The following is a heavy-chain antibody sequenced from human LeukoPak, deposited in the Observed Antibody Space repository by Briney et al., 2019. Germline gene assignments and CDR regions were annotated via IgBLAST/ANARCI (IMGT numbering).Heavy chain of an antibody. D-gene: IGHD3-22*01. V-gene: IGHV4-30-2*01. CDR3: ARQGHPYDSSGYYYVYAFDI. Sequence: SETLSLTCAVSGGSISSGGYSWSWIRQPPGKGLEWIGYIYHSGSTNYNPSLKSRVTISVDTSKNQFSLKLSSVTAADTAVYYCARQGHPYDSSGYYYVYAFDIWGQGTMVTVSS. J-gene: IGHJ3*02. CDR2: IYHSGST. CDR1: GGSISSGGYS.